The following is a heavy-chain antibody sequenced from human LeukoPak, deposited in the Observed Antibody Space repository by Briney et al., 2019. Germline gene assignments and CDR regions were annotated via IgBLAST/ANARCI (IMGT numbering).Heavy chain of an antibody. V-gene: IGHV3-23*01. Sequence: PGGSLRLSCAASGFTFSSYAMSWVRQAPGKGLEWVSAISGSGGSTYYADSVKGRFTISRDNSKNTLYLQMNSLRAEDTAVYYCAKDLWYCSSTSCSYDPDIPFDYWGQGTLVTVSS. CDR3: AKDLWYCSSTSCSYDPDIPFDY. CDR1: GFTFSSYA. D-gene: IGHD2-2*01. CDR2: ISGSGGST. J-gene: IGHJ4*02.